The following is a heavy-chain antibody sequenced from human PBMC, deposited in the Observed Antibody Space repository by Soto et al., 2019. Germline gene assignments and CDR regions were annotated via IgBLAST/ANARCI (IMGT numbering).Heavy chain of an antibody. CDR2: MSGSGGST. D-gene: IGHD6-13*01. V-gene: IGHV3-NL1*01. Sequence: PVGSLRLSCAASGFTFSSYAMHWVRRAPGKGLEWVSAMSGSGGSTYYADSVKGRFTISRDNSKNTLYLQMNSLRAEDTAVYYCAKDKSGNSSSWYYYYYGMDVWGQGTTVTVSS. J-gene: IGHJ6*02. CDR1: GFTFSSYA. CDR3: AKDKSGNSSSWYYYYYGMDV.